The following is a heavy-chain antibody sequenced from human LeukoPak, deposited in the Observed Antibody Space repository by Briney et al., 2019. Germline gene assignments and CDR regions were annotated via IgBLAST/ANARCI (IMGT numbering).Heavy chain of an antibody. CDR2: ISSSSSYI. V-gene: IGHV3-21*01. J-gene: IGHJ4*02. CDR1: GFTFSSYS. Sequence: GGSLRLSCAASGFTFSSYSMNWVRQAPGKGLEWVSSISSSSSYIYYADSVKGRFTISRDNAKNSLYLQMNSLRAEDTAVYYCARVGYTSSWGERFYFDYWGQGTLVTVSS. CDR3: ARVGYTSSWGERFYFDY. D-gene: IGHD6-13*01.